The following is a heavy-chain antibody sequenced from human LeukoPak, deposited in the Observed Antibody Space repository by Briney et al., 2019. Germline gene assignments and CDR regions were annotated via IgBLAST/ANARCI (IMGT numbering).Heavy chain of an antibody. Sequence: SETLSLTFAVYGGSFSGYYWSWIRPPPGKGLEWIGEINHSGSTNYNPSLKSRVTISVDTSKNQFSLKLSSVTAADTAVYYCARGPRVVVVAATVRRYFQHWGQGTLVTVSS. CDR1: GGSFSGYY. CDR2: INHSGST. J-gene: IGHJ1*01. V-gene: IGHV4-34*01. D-gene: IGHD2-15*01. CDR3: ARGPRVVVVAATVRRYFQH.